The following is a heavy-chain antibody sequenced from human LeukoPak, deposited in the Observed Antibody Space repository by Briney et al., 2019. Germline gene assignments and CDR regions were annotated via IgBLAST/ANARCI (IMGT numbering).Heavy chain of an antibody. CDR2: INPSGGST. J-gene: IGHJ3*02. CDR3: ARGQYYYGSVPAAAFDI. V-gene: IGHV1-46*01. CDR1: GGTFSSYA. Sequence: GASVKVSCKASGGTFSSYAISWVRQAPGQGLEWMGIINPSGGSTSYAQKFQGRVTMTRDTSTSTVYMELSSLRSEDTAVYYCARGQYYYGSVPAAAFDIWGQGTMVTVSS. D-gene: IGHD3-10*01.